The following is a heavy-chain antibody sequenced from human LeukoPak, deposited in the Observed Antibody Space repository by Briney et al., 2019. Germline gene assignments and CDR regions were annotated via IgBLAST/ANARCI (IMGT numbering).Heavy chain of an antibody. CDR3: ARDKIAVAGTREYYYYYYMDV. CDR2: IYTSGST. Sequence: SETLSLTCTVSGGSISSYYWSWIRQPAGKGLEWIGRIYTSGSTNYNPPLKSRVTMSVDTSKNQFSLKLSSVTAADTAVYYCARDKIAVAGTREYYYYYYMDVWGKGTTVTISS. CDR1: GGSISSYY. V-gene: IGHV4-4*07. D-gene: IGHD6-19*01. J-gene: IGHJ6*03.